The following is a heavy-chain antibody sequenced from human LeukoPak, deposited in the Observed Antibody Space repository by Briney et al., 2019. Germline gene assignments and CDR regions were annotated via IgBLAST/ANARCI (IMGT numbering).Heavy chain of an antibody. J-gene: IGHJ4*02. CDR3: TSEPSGYDFWSGYYMR. CDR2: IRSKAYGGTT. Sequence: GGSLRLSCTASGFTFGDYAMSWVRQAPGKGLEWVGFIRSKAYGGTTEYAASVKGRFTISRDDSKSIAYLQMNSLKTEDTAVYYCTSEPSGYDFWSGYYMRWGQGTLVTVSS. D-gene: IGHD3-3*01. V-gene: IGHV3-49*04. CDR1: GFTFGDYA.